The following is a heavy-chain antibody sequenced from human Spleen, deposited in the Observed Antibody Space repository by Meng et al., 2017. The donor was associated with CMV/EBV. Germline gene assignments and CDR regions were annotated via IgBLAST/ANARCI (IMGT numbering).Heavy chain of an antibody. CDR2: IYYSGTT. D-gene: IGHD6-6*01. J-gene: IGHJ5*02. CDR1: GGSISGGFH. CDR3: ASGKYSSSSVWFDP. V-gene: IGHV4-31*02. Sequence: TVYGGSISGGFHWSWIRQRPGKCLEWIGHIYYSGTTHYNPSLKSRVAMSVDTSKTQFSLKLSSVTAADTAVYYCASGKYSSSSVWFDPWGQGTLVTVSS.